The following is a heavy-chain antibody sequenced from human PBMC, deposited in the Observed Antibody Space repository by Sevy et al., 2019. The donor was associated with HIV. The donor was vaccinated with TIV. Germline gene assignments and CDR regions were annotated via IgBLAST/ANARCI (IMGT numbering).Heavy chain of an antibody. CDR3: ARDLIIWGRGVGDNDGFDL. D-gene: IGHD3-16*01. J-gene: IGHJ3*01. Sequence: GGSLRLSCAASGFTVSSNYLSWVRQAPGKGLEWVSIIYKSGSVSYADSVQGRCTISRDNSKNTVYLQIDSLRAEDTAVYYGARDLIIWGRGVGDNDGFDLWGQGTMVTVSS. CDR2: IYKSGSV. CDR1: GFTVSSNY. V-gene: IGHV3-53*01.